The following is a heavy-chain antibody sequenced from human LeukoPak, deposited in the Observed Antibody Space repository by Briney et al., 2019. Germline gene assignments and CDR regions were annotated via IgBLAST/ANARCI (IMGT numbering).Heavy chain of an antibody. CDR2: INPSGGST. D-gene: IGHD3-22*01. CDR1: GYTFTSYY. V-gene: IGHV1-46*01. J-gene: IGHJ4*02. CDR3: ARLGRSRDYYDSSGYYSYYFDY. Sequence: ASVKVSCTASGYTFTSYYMHWLRQAPGQGLEWMGIINPSGGSTSYAQKFQGRVTMTRDTSTSTVYMELSSLRSEDTAVYYCARLGRSRDYYDSSGYYSYYFDYWGQGTLVTVSS.